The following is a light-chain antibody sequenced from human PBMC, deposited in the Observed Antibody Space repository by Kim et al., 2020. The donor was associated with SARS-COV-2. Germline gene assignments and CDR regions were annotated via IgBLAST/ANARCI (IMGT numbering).Light chain of an antibody. J-gene: IGKJ2*01. Sequence: DIQMTQSPSSLSAYVGDRVTINCRASQSISTFLNWYQQKPGRAPKLLIYDASSLQSGVPSRFSGSGSGTEFTLTISSLQPEDFATYYCQQGYITPAYTFGQGTKLEIK. CDR3: QQGYITPAYT. CDR1: QSISTF. CDR2: DAS. V-gene: IGKV1-39*01.